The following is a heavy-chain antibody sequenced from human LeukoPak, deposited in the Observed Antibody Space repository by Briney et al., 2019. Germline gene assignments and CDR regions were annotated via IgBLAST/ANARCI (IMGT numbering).Heavy chain of an antibody. CDR2: MNPNSGNT. D-gene: IGHD1-14*01. CDR3: ARTPEGRGDY. CDR1: GGTFSSYA. V-gene: IGHV1-8*02. Sequence: ASVKVSCKASGGTFSSYAISWVRQATGQGLEWMGWMNPNSGNTGYAQKFQGRVTMTRNTSISTAYMELSSLRSEDTAVYYCARTPEGRGDYWGQGTLVTVSS. J-gene: IGHJ4*02.